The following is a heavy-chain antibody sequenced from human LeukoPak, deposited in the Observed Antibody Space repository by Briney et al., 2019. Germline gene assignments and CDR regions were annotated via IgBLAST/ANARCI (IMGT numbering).Heavy chain of an antibody. CDR1: EFTFGGQA. Sequence: GGSLRLSFEASEFTFGGQAMTGVRRAPGKGLEWAAGLFVGGGSPHYADPVKGRFTISRDNSRNTVYLQINSLRAEDTAVYYCGKTTVGYSSGQKPAWPVDYWGQGTLVTVSS. D-gene: IGHD5-18*01. J-gene: IGHJ4*02. CDR3: GKTTVGYSSGQKPAWPVDY. CDR2: LFVGGGSP. V-gene: IGHV3-23*01.